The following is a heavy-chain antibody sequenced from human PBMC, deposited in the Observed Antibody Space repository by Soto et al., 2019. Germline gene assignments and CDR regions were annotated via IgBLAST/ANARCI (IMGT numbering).Heavy chain of an antibody. V-gene: IGHV1-69*13. J-gene: IGHJ3*02. CDR3: ASWAGYYYDSSGYYLDGVDI. D-gene: IGHD3-22*01. Sequence: TVKVSCKASGGPFSSYANSWVRQAPGQGLEWMGGIIPIFGTESYAQKFQGRVTITADESTRQDYMELSSLRSEDTAVYYCASWAGYYYDSSGYYLDGVDIWG. CDR2: IIPIFGTE. CDR1: GGPFSSYA.